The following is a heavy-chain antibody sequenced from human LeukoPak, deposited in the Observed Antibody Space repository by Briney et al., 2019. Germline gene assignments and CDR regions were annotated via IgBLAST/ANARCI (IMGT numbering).Heavy chain of an antibody. D-gene: IGHD6-13*01. CDR1: GASIRSSY. J-gene: IGHJ4*02. Sequence: PSETLSLTCTVSGASIRSSYWSWIRQPPGKGLEWIGYISYTGSTNYNPSLKSRVTISVDTSKNQFSLKLSSVTAADTAVYYCAREQKESSSWGQGTLVTVSS. CDR3: AREQKESSS. CDR2: ISYTGST. V-gene: IGHV4-59*12.